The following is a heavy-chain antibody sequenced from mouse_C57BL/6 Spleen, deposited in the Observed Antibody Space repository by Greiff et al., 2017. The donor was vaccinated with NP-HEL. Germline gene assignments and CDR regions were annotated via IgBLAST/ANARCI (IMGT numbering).Heavy chain of an antibody. V-gene: IGHV1-64*01. J-gene: IGHJ2*01. CDR3: ARNWPYITTVVAPGY. Sequence: VQLQQPGAELVKPGASVKLSCKASGYTFTSYWMHWVKQRPGQGLEWIGMIHPNSGSTNYNEKFKSKATLTVDKSSSTAYMQLSSLTSEDSAVYYCARNWPYITTVVAPGYWGQGTTLTVSS. CDR1: GYTFTSYW. D-gene: IGHD1-1*01. CDR2: IHPNSGST.